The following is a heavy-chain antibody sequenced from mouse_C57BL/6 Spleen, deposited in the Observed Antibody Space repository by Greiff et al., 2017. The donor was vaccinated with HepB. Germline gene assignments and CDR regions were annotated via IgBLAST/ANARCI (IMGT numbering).Heavy chain of an antibody. CDR1: GYTFTDYY. CDR2: IFPGSGST. J-gene: IGHJ4*01. CDR3: ARHSNYVDAMDY. V-gene: IGHV1-75*01. Sequence: VKLMESGPELVKPGASVKISCKASGYTFTDYYINWVKQRPGQGLEWIGWIFPGSGSTYYNEKFKGKATLTVDKSSSTAYMLLSSLTSEDSAVYFCARHSNYVDAMDYWGQGTSVTVSS. D-gene: IGHD2-5*01.